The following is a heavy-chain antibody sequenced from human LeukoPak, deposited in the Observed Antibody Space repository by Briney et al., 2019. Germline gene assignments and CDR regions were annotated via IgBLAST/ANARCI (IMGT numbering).Heavy chain of an antibody. D-gene: IGHD2-15*01. CDR2: IYYSGST. J-gene: IGHJ4*02. V-gene: IGHV4-59*01. CDR3: ARASCSGGTCPRGWYFDY. Sequence: SETLSLTCTVSGDSISSYYWGWIRQPPGKGLEWIGYIYYSGSTSYNPSLKSRVTISIDTSKKQFSLRLSSVTAADTAVYYCARASCSGGTCPRGWYFDYWGQGTLVTVSS. CDR1: GDSISSYY.